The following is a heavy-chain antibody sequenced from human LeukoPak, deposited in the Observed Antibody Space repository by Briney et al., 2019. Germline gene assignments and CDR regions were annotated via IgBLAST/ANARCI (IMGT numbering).Heavy chain of an antibody. CDR1: GYSISSGYY. J-gene: IGHJ4*02. CDR2: IYHSGST. CDR3: ARHDDSGYDLDYFDY. Sequence: SETLSLTCTVSGYSISSGYYWGWIRQPPGKGLEWIGSIYHSGSTYYNPSLKSRVTISVDTSKNQFSLKLSSVTAADTAVYYCARHDDSGYDLDYFDYWGQGTLVTVSS. V-gene: IGHV4-38-2*02. D-gene: IGHD5-12*01.